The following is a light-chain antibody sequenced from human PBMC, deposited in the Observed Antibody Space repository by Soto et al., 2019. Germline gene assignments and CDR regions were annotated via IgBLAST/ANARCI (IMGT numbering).Light chain of an antibody. J-gene: IGKJ1*01. CDR3: QQYNNWPPWT. CDR1: QSVRSN. V-gene: IGKV3-15*01. Sequence: IVLTQSPATLSVSPGERATLSCRSSQSVRSNLAGYQQKAGQGPRLLIFGASTRATGIPARFSSSGSGTEFTLTISRLQSEDFAVYYCQQYNNWPPWTFGQGTKVDI. CDR2: GAS.